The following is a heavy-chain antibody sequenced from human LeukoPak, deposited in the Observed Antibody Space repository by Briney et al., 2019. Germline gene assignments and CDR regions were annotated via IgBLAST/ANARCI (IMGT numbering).Heavy chain of an antibody. V-gene: IGHV3-21*01. CDR2: ISSSSSYI. CDR1: GFTFSSYS. J-gene: IGHJ6*02. CDR3: ARDLTPSSGSYPYGMDV. D-gene: IGHD1-26*01. Sequence: PGGSLRLSCAASGFTFSSYSMNWVRQAPGKGLEWVSSISSSSSYIYYADSVKGRFTISRDNAKNSLYLQMNSLRAEDTAVYYCARDLTPSSGSYPYGMDVWGQGTTVTVSS.